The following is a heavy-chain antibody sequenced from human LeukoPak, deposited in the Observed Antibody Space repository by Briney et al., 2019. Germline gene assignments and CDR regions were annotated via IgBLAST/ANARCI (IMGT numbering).Heavy chain of an antibody. CDR3: ASGTAALYYFDY. Sequence: PSETLSLTCTVSGGSISSGSYYWSWIRQPAGKGLEWIGRIYTSGSTNYNPSLKSRVTISVDTSKNQFSLKLSSVTAADTAVYYCASGTAALYYFDYWGQGTLVTVSS. V-gene: IGHV4-61*02. J-gene: IGHJ4*02. D-gene: IGHD6-13*01. CDR2: IYTSGST. CDR1: GGSISSGSYY.